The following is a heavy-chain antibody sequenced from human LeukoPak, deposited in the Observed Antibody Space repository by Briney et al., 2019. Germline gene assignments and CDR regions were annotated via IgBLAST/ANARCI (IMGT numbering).Heavy chain of an antibody. CDR2: ISSSGSYI. J-gene: IGHJ4*02. CDR3: ARRGDTSGHYYAFDY. CDR1: GFTFSSYY. V-gene: IGHV3-21*01. D-gene: IGHD3-22*01. Sequence: NPGGSLRLSCAASGFTFSSYYMSWVRQAPGKGLEWVSSISSSGSYISYADSVKGRLTMSRDNAKNSLHLQMNSLRAEDTAAYYCARRGDTSGHYYAFDYWGQGTLVTVSS.